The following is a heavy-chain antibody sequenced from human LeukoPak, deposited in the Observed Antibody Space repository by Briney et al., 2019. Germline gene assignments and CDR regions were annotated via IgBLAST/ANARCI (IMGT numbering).Heavy chain of an antibody. CDR3: ARDQPYCSGGSCYLGPLDY. D-gene: IGHD2-15*01. J-gene: IGHJ4*02. CDR1: GFTFSSYA. Sequence: HPGRSLRLSCAASGFTFSSYAMHWVRQAPGKGLEWVAVISYDGSNKYYADSVKGRLTISRDNAKNTLYLQMNSLRAEDTAVYYCARDQPYCSGGSCYLGPLDYWGQGTLVTVSS. CDR2: ISYDGSNK. V-gene: IGHV3-30-3*01.